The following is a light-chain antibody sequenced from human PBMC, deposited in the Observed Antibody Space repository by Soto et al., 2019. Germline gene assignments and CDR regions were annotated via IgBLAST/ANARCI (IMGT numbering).Light chain of an antibody. CDR2: AAS. J-gene: IGKJ1*01. CDR1: QGISSY. Sequence: GDRVTITCRASQGISSYLAWYQQQPGKAPKLLISAASTLQSGVPSRFSGSGSGTEFTLTISSLQPEDFATYYCQQLNSYSEAFGQGTKVDIK. V-gene: IGKV1-9*01. CDR3: QQLNSYSEA.